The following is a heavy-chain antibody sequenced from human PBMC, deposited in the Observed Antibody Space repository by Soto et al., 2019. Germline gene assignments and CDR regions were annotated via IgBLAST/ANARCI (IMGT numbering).Heavy chain of an antibody. D-gene: IGHD6-19*01. J-gene: IGHJ5*02. CDR1: GYTFTNYW. CDR3: ARHIEVAGNEPYNWFDP. V-gene: IGHV5-51*01. CDR2: IYPADSDT. Sequence: PGESLKISCKASGYTFTNYWIGWVRQMPGKGLDWIGIIYPADSDTRYSPSFEGRVTISVDKSISTAYLQWSSLRASDSAIYYCARHIEVAGNEPYNWFDPWGQGTLVTVSS.